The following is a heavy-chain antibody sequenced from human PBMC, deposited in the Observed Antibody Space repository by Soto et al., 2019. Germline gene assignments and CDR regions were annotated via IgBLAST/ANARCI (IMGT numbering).Heavy chain of an antibody. D-gene: IGHD6-13*01. CDR2: IYHSGST. CDR3: AREGTSSWKPIDY. CDR1: VDSIIVANW. V-gene: IGHV4-4*02. J-gene: IGHJ4*02. Sequence: AETLSLSCAVSVDSIIVANWWTWLRQSPEKGLEWIGEIYHSGSTKYNPSLKSRVTMSVNKSKTQFSLRLTSVTAADTALYYCAREGTSSWKPIDYWGQGIVVTGSS.